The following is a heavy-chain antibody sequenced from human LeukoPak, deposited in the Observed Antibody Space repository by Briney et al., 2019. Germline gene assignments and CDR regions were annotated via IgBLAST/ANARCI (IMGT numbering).Heavy chain of an antibody. J-gene: IGHJ6*03. D-gene: IGHD3-10*01. CDR2: ISYDGSNK. V-gene: IGHV3-30*01. Sequence: GRSLRLSCAASGFTFSSYAMHWVRQAPGKGLEWVAVISYDGSNKYYADSVKGRFTISRDNSKNTLYLQMNSLRAEDTAVYYCARVISGNTMVRGTTYWYYMDVWGKGTTATVSS. CDR1: GFTFSSYA. CDR3: ARVISGNTMVRGTTYWYYMDV.